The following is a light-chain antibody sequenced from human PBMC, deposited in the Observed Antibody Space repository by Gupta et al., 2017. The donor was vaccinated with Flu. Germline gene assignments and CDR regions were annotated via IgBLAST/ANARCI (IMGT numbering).Light chain of an antibody. CDR2: AAS. V-gene: IGKV1-12*01. J-gene: IGKJ3*01. CDR3: QQSNSFPFT. Sequence: DIQMTQSPSSVSASVGDRVTITCRASRDISNWLVWYQQKPGKAPKLLIYAASNLQSWVPSRFSGSGSGTDFTLTINNLQPEDFATYYCQQSNSFPFTFGPGTKVDIK. CDR1: RDISNW.